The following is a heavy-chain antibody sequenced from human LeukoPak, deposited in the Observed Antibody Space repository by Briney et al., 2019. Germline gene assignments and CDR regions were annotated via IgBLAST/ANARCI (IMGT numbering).Heavy chain of an antibody. CDR1: GFTFSSYS. V-gene: IGHV3-21*01. J-gene: IGHJ6*02. D-gene: IGHD1-26*01. Sequence: PGGSLRLSCAASGFTFSSYSMNWVRQAPGKGLEWVSSISGVSNYIYYADSVRGRFTISRDNAKNSLYLQMNSLRAEDTAVYYCARDGSGSSLDYYYYYGMDVWGQGTTVTVSS. CDR3: ARDGSGSSLDYYYYYGMDV. CDR2: ISGVSNYI.